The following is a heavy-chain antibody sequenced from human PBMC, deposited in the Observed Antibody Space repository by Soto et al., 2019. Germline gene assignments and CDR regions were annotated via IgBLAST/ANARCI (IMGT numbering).Heavy chain of an antibody. CDR1: GFSFTTAGVA. Sequence: QITLQESGPTLVKPTQTLTLTCTFSGFSFTTAGVAVGWIRQTPGGALEWLTLIYYNDDRRFSPSLKTRLTITGDTSKNQLVLSLTNVDPGDTAAYFCAHSDGGYEIIYFDFWGQGNPVTVSS. D-gene: IGHD5-12*01. J-gene: IGHJ4*02. CDR3: AHSDGGYEIIYFDF. CDR2: IYYNDDR. V-gene: IGHV2-5*01.